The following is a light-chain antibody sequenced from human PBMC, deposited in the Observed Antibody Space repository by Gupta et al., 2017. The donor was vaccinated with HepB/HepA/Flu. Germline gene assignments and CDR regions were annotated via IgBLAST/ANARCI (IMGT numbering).Light chain of an antibody. CDR2: AAS. CDR1: QSISSY. CDR3: QQSYSTPWT. Sequence: DIQMTQSPSSLSASVGDRVTITSRASQSISSYLNWYQQKPGNAPKLLIYAASSLQSGVPSRFSGSGSGTDFTLAISSLQPEDFSTYYCQQSYSTPWTFGQGTKVEIK. J-gene: IGKJ1*01. V-gene: IGKV1-39*01.